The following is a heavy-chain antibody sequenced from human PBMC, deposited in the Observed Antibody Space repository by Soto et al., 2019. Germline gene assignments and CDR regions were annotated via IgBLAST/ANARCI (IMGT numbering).Heavy chain of an antibody. J-gene: IGHJ4*02. D-gene: IGHD3-22*01. V-gene: IGHV1-8*01. CDR1: GYTFTSYD. CDR2: MNPNSGNT. Sequence: ASVKVSCKASGYTFTSYDINWVRQATGQGLEWMGWMNPNSGNTGYAQRFQGRVTMTRNTSISTAYMELRSLRSDDTAVYYCARDHRVDYYDSSGYPLWGQGTLVTVSS. CDR3: ARDHRVDYYDSSGYPL.